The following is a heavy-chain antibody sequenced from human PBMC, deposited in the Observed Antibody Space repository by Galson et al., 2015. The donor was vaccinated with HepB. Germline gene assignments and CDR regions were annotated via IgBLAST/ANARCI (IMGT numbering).Heavy chain of an antibody. CDR3: AKSYYSGSGSGNPVGYFDL. CDR2: IAYDGGNK. J-gene: IGHJ2*01. V-gene: IGHV3-30*18. CDR1: GFTFSNYA. Sequence: SLRLSCAASGFTFSNYAMSWVRQAPGEGLEWVGIIAYDGGNKYYADSVKGRFTISRDDSKSTLYLQMNSLRAEDTAVYYCAKSYYSGSGSGNPVGYFDLWGRGTLVTVSS. D-gene: IGHD3-10*01.